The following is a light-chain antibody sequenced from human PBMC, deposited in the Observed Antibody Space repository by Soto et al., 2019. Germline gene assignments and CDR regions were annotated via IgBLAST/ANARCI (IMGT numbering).Light chain of an antibody. J-gene: IGKJ4*01. CDR2: GAS. CDR3: QESFSTLVT. CDR1: RNIYKY. V-gene: IGKV1-39*01. Sequence: DIQMTQSPSSLSASVGDRVTVTCRASRNIYKYLNWYQQKAGKVPKLLIYGASSLQSGVPSRFSGSGSGTDFTLTISSLQREDFAIYYCQESFSTLVTFGGGTKVEIK.